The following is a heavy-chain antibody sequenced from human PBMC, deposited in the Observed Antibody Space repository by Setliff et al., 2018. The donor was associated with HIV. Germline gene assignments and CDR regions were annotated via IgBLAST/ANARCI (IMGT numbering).Heavy chain of an antibody. Sequence: PSETLSLTCTVSGASINSYYWTWIRQTPGRGLEWVGYIYYTGSSNYNPSLESRVTMSVDTSRRQISLNLSSVTPGDAGVYYCARSTSPVQDYYYMDVWGTGTTVTVSS. D-gene: IGHD1-1*01. CDR2: IYYTGSS. CDR3: ARSTSPVQDYYYMDV. CDR1: GASINSYY. V-gene: IGHV4-59*01. J-gene: IGHJ6*03.